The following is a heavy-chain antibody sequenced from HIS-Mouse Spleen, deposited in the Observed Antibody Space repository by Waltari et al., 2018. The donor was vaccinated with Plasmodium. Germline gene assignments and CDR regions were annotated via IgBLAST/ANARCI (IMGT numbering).Heavy chain of an antibody. V-gene: IGHV3-7*01. CDR3: ASSWYWYFDL. CDR1: GFTFSSYW. D-gene: IGHD6-13*01. Sequence: EVQLVESGGGLVQPGGSLRLSCAASGFTFSSYWMSWVRQAPGKGLEGVGNIKQDGSDKYYVDSVKGRFTISRDNAKNSLYLQMNSLRAEDTAVYYCASSWYWYFDLWGRGTLVTVSS. J-gene: IGHJ2*01. CDR2: IKQDGSDK.